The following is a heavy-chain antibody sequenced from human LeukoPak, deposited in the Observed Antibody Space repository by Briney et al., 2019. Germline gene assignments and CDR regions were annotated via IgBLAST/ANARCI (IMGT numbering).Heavy chain of an antibody. V-gene: IGHV1-18*01. CDR1: GYTFTSSG. Sequence: ASVKASCKASGYTFTSSGITWVRQAPGQGLEWVAWISAYSGNTNYAHQKLQGRVTLTRDTSTSTAYMELRSLRSDDTAVFYCARAPQECTSTSCPLGYWGQGTLVTVSS. CDR3: ARAPQECTSTSCPLGY. CDR2: ISAYSGNT. D-gene: IGHD2-2*01. J-gene: IGHJ4*02.